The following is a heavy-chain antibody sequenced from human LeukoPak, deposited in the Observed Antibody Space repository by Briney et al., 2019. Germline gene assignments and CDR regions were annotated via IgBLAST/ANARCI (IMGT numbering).Heavy chain of an antibody. V-gene: IGHV1-2*02. CDR2: INPNSGDT. Sequence: ASVKVSCKASGYTFTGYYMHWVRQAPGQGLEWMGWINPNSGDTNYAQKFQGRVTMTRDTSISTAYMELSRLRSDDTAVYYCARDVVSYCSGGSCYSADYWGQGTLVTVSS. J-gene: IGHJ4*02. CDR1: GYTFTGYY. D-gene: IGHD2-15*01. CDR3: ARDVVSYCSGGSCYSADY.